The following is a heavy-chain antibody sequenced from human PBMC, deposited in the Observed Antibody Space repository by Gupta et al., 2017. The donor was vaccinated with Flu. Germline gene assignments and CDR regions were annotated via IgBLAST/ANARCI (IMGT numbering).Heavy chain of an antibody. V-gene: IGHV4-34*04. Sequence: QVQLQLRGAGLLKPSETLSLPCAASGESFRDTLGAWIRQPPGKGLDWIGEVDLNRYTDDNLSLKSRATISIDTSKNQFSLQLESVTAADTAVYYCARGGRNVVLTGYYFDYWGQGTLVTVSS. CDR1: GESFRDTL. J-gene: IGHJ4*02. CDR3: ARGGRNVVLTGYYFDY. D-gene: IGHD3-9*01. CDR2: VDLNRYT.